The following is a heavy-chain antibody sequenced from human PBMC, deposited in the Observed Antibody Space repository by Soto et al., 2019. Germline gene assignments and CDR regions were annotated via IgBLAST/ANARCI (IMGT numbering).Heavy chain of an antibody. J-gene: IGHJ6*02. CDR1: GFSLSTSGMC. Sequence: VSGPTLVNPTQTLTLTCTFSGFSLSTSGMCVSWIRQPPGKALEWLALIDWDDDKYYSTSLKTRLTISKDTSKNQVVLTMTNMDPVDTATYYCARSIAARPRKAAYYYYYYGMDVWGQGTTVTVSS. D-gene: IGHD6-6*01. CDR3: ARSIAARPRKAAYYYYYYGMDV. CDR2: IDWDDDK. V-gene: IGHV2-70*01.